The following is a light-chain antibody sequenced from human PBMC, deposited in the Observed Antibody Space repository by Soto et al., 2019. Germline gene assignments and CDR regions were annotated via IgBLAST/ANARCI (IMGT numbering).Light chain of an antibody. V-gene: IGLV2-11*01. CDR1: SSDVGGYNY. CDR3: CSYAGSYVV. Sequence: QSALTQPRSVSGSPGQSVTISCTGTSSDVGGYNYVSWYQQHPGKAPKLMIYDVNKRPSGVPDRFSGSKSGNTASLTISGLQAEDEADYYCCSYAGSYVVFGGGTQLTV. CDR2: DVN. J-gene: IGLJ2*01.